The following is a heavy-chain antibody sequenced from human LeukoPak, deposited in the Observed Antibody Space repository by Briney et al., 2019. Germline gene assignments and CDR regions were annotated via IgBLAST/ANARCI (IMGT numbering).Heavy chain of an antibody. V-gene: IGHV1-69*04. CDR3: ARQYYYGSGSYYNGVPFPFDP. CDR2: IIPIFGIA. D-gene: IGHD3-10*01. Sequence: SVKVSCKASGGTFSSYAISWVRQAPGQGLEWMGRIIPIFGIANYAQKFQGRVTITADKSTSTAYMELRSLRSDDTAVYYCARQYYYGSGSYYNGVPFPFDPWGQGTLVTVSS. J-gene: IGHJ5*02. CDR1: GGTFSSYA.